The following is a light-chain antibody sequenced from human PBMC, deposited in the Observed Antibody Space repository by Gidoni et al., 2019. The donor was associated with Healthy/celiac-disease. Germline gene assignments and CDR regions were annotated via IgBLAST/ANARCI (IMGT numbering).Light chain of an antibody. CDR1: QSVSSY. CDR2: DAS. J-gene: IGKJ5*01. Sequence: EIVLTQSPATVSLSPGERATLSCRASQSVSSYLAWYQQEPGQAPRLLIYDASNRATGIPARFSGSGSGTDFTLTISSLEPEDFAVYFCQQRSDWLITFGQGTRLEIK. V-gene: IGKV3-11*01. CDR3: QQRSDWLIT.